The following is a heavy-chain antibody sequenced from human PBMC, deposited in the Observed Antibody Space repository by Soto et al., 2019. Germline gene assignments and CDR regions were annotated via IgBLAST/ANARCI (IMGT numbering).Heavy chain of an antibody. J-gene: IGHJ6*02. Sequence: SLKVSCKASGGTFSSYAINWVRQAPGQGLEWMGVIIPIFGTANYAHKFKGRVTITADKSTSTAYMELSSLRSEDTAVYYCARGSAFWSGYYYYGMDXWGQGTTVTVS. CDR1: GGTFSSYA. D-gene: IGHD3-3*01. CDR3: ARGSAFWSGYYYYGMDX. V-gene: IGHV1-69*06. CDR2: IIPIFGTA.